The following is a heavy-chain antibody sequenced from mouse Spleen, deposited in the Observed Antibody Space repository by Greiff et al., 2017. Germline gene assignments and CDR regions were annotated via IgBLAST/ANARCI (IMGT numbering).Heavy chain of an antibody. J-gene: IGHJ4*01. CDR1: GFTFSSYA. CDR2: ISSGGGNT. Sequence: DVMLVESGGGLVKLGGSLKLSCAASGFTFSSYAMSWVRQTPEKRLEWVATISSGGGNTYYPDSVKGRFTISRDNAKNTLYLQMSSLKSEDTAMYYCARHWDYAMDYWGQGTSVTVSS. V-gene: IGHV5-9*01. D-gene: IGHD4-1*01. CDR3: ARHWDYAMDY.